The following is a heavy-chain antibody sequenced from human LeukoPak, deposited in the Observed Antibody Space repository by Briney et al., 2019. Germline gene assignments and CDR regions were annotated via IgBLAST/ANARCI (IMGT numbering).Heavy chain of an antibody. CDR1: GFTFSSYA. Sequence: GESLKISCAATGFTFSSYAMTWVRQAPGKGLEWVSSINDSGGSTYCADSMKGRFTISRDNSKNTLYLQMNSLRAEDTAVYYCAAGVVAATFDYWGQGALVTVSS. D-gene: IGHD2-15*01. V-gene: IGHV3-23*01. J-gene: IGHJ4*02. CDR3: AAGVVAATFDY. CDR2: INDSGGST.